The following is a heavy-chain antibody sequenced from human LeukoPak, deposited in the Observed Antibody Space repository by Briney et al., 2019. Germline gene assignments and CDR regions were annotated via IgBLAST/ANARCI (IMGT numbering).Heavy chain of an antibody. D-gene: IGHD4-11*01. CDR2: IYYSGST. CDR1: GGSIRSTTYY. J-gene: IGHJ4*02. Sequence: SETLSLTCSVSGGSIRSTTYYWGWIRQPPGKGLEWIANIYYSGSTYYNPSLKSRVTISVDTSKNQFSLKLSSVTAADTAVYYCARGTYSNYVDYWGQGTLVTVSS. CDR3: ARGTYSNYVDY. V-gene: IGHV4-39*07.